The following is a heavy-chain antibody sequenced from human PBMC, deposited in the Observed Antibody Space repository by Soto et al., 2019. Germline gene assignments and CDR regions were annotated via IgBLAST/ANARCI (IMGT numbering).Heavy chain of an antibody. CDR2: IVPIYGTR. Sequence: SVKVSCKASGGTFGRYAFSWVRQAPGQGLEWMGGIVPIYGTRGFAQKFQGRLTITADEPTRTAYMELSSLRSEDTAVYYCARDLDYYGSGSHYYYGMGVWGQGTTVTAS. V-gene: IGHV1-69*13. D-gene: IGHD3-10*01. CDR1: GGTFGRYA. J-gene: IGHJ6*02. CDR3: ARDLDYYGSGSHYYYGMGV.